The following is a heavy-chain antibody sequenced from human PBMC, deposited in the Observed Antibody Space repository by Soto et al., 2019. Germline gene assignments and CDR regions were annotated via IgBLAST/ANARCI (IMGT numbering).Heavy chain of an antibody. J-gene: IGHJ4*02. V-gene: IGHV1-58*01. CDR2: IVVGSGNT. CDR3: AALPPSSGYYYYYDY. D-gene: IGHD3-22*01. CDR1: GFTFTNSV. Sequence: QMQLVQSGPEVKKPGTSVKVSCKASGFTFTNSVVQWVRQARGQGLEWIGRIVVGSGNTNYAQKFQERVTITRDKSTSTAYMEVSSLRSEDTAVYYCAALPPSSGYYYYYDYWGQGTLVTVSS.